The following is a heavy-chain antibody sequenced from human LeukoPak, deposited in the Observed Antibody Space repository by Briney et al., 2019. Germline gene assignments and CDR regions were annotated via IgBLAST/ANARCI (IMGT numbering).Heavy chain of an antibody. Sequence: PGGSLRLSCVASGSTVSRYWISWVRQAPGKGLEWVANIKEDGSEKNYADSMKGRFTISRDNARNSVYLEMNSLRAEDTAVYFCARDQHYHYCMDVWGKGTTVTVSS. CDR1: GSTVSRYW. J-gene: IGHJ6*03. CDR2: IKEDGSEK. V-gene: IGHV3-7*01. CDR3: ARDQHYHYCMDV.